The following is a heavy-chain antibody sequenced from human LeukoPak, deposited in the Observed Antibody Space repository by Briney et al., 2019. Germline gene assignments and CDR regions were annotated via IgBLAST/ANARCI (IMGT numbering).Heavy chain of an antibody. CDR3: ARAPDGSHPDY. J-gene: IGHJ4*02. V-gene: IGHV3-7*01. CDR2: INPGGSAK. CDR1: GFTFRTYW. Sequence: GGSLRLSCAASGFTFRTYWMTWVRQAPGKGLEWVANINPGGSAKYYVDSVKGRFTISRDNAKSSLYLQMDSLRAEDTAVYYCARAPDGSHPDYWGQGTLVTVSS.